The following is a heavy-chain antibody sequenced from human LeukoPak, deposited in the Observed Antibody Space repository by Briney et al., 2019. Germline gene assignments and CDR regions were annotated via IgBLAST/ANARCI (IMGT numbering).Heavy chain of an antibody. D-gene: IGHD5-12*01. CDR2: LIGSSGST. V-gene: IGHV3-23*01. CDR3: AKGAYDYIEIAYFDS. J-gene: IGHJ4*02. CDR1: GFTSTNYA. Sequence: GGSLRLSCAASGFTSTNYAMNWVRQAPGKGLEWVSVLIGSSGSTDYADSVKGRFTISRDISMNTLFLQMNSLRAEDTAIYYCAKGAYDYIEIAYFDSWGQGTLVTVSS.